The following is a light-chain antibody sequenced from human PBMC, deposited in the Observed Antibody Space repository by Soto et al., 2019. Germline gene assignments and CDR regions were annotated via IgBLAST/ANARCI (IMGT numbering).Light chain of an antibody. J-gene: IGKJ2*01. CDR3: QQYYSPPYT. V-gene: IGKV4-1*01. CDR2: WAS. Sequence: DIVMTQSPDSLAVSLGERATINCKSSQSVLYSSNNKNYLGWYQQKPGQTPKLLIYWASTRDSGVPDRFSGSGSGTDFTLTISSLQAEDVAVYYCQQYYSPPYTFGQGPRREIK. CDR1: QSVLYSSNNKNY.